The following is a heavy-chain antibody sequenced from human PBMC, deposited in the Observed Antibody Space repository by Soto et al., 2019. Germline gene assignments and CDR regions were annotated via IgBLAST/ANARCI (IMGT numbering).Heavy chain of an antibody. D-gene: IGHD1-7*01. CDR2: IKYDGSST. CDR3: TRDGTGSTPLDY. V-gene: IGHV3-74*01. J-gene: IGHJ4*02. Sequence: EVQVVESGGGLVQPGGSLRLSCAASGFTFSNYWMHWVRQAPGKGLVWVSHIKYDGSSTSYADSAKGRFTVSRDNGKNTLFLQMNSLRAEDTAVYYCTRDGTGSTPLDYWGQGTLVTVSS. CDR1: GFTFSNYW.